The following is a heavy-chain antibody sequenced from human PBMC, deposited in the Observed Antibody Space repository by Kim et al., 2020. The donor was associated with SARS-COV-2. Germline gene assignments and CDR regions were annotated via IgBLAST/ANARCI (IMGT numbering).Heavy chain of an antibody. CDR3: ARGRRNWNQNFYYYMDV. CDR2: INHSGST. J-gene: IGHJ6*03. V-gene: IGHV4-34*01. CDR1: GGSFSGYY. Sequence: SETLSLTCAVYGGSFSGYYWSWIRQPPGKGLEWIGEINHSGSTNYNPSLKSRVTISVDTSKNQFSLKLSSVTAADTAVYYCARGRRNWNQNFYYYMDVWGKGTTVTVSS. D-gene: IGHD1-1*01.